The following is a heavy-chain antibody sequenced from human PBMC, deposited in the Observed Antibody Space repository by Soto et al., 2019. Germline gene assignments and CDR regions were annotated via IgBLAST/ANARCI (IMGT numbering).Heavy chain of an antibody. V-gene: IGHV1-3*01. CDR3: ATPRGYADCLDS. CDR1: GYIFTRYH. Sequence: QVQLVQSGAEVKKPGASVKVSCKTPGYIFTRYHIHWVRQAPGQRLEWMAWINVGNGNTRYSQKFQGRLTLTRDTPGNTAYLELNSLISEDTAVYYCATPRGYADCLDSWGQGTLVTVSS. CDR2: INVGNGNT. J-gene: IGHJ4*02. D-gene: IGHD2-2*01.